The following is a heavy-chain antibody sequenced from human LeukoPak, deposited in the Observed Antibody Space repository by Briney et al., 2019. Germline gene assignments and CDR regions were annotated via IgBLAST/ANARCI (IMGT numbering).Heavy chain of an antibody. CDR3: ARNPYDILTGFYKNPGGSDF. V-gene: IGHV1-18*01. CDR1: GYTFTSYG. D-gene: IGHD3-9*01. CDR2: ISAYNGNT. Sequence: ASVKVSCKASGYTFTSYGISWVRQAPGQGLEWMGWISAYNGNTNYAQKLQGRVTMTTDTSTSTAYMELRSLRSDDTAVYYCARNPYDILTGFYKNPGGSDFWGQGTLVTVSS. J-gene: IGHJ4*02.